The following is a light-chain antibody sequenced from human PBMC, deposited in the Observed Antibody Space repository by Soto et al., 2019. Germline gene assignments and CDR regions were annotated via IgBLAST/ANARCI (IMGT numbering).Light chain of an antibody. J-gene: IGKJ1*01. CDR2: LGS. CDR1: QSLLHSNGYNY. CDR3: IQALQTPRT. Sequence: DIVMTQSPLSLPVTPGEPASISCRSSQSLLHSNGYNYLDWYLQKPGQSPQLLIYLGSNRASGVPDRLSGSGSGTDFSLKTSRVEAADVGVYYCIQALQTPRTFGQGTKVEIK. V-gene: IGKV2-28*01.